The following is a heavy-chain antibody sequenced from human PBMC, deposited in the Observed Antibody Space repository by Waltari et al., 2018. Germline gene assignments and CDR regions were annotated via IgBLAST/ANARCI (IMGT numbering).Heavy chain of an antibody. CDR2: ISSSSSYI. Sequence: EVQLVESGGGLVKPGGSLRLSCAASGFTFSSYSMNWVRQAPGKGLEWVSSISSSSSYIYYADSVKGRFTISRDNAKNSMYLQMNSLRAEDTAVYYCVAYCSSTSCYEGFDYWGQGTLVTVSS. CDR3: VAYCSSTSCYEGFDY. V-gene: IGHV3-21*03. J-gene: IGHJ4*02. CDR1: GFTFSSYS. D-gene: IGHD2-2*01.